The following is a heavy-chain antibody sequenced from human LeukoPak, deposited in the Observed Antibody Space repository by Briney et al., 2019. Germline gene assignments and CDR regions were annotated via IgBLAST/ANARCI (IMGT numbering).Heavy chain of an antibody. V-gene: IGHV4-59*01. CDR3: VRDLWGAGGTQY. CDR1: DGSISSCY. Sequence: SHTLSLTSTVADGSISSCYCGWVLQPPGKGLEWIGYLYYSRNTNYSPSLKSRVTISADTSKTQVYLKLRSVTAADTAVYYCVRDLWGAGGTQYWGQGILVTVSS. CDR2: LYYSRNT. J-gene: IGHJ4*02. D-gene: IGHD2-15*01.